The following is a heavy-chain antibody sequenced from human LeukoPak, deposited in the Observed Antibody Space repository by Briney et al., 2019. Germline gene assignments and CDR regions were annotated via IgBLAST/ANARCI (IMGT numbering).Heavy chain of an antibody. CDR3: ARVDSSGYRTFDY. CDR2: IIPIFGTA. J-gene: IGHJ4*02. Sequence: SVKVSCKASGGTFSSYAISWVRQAPGQGLEWMGGIIPIFGTANYAQKFQGRVTITADESTSTAYMELSSLRSEDTAVYYCARVDSSGYRTFDYWGQGTLVTVSS. D-gene: IGHD3-22*01. CDR1: GGTFSSYA. V-gene: IGHV1-69*13.